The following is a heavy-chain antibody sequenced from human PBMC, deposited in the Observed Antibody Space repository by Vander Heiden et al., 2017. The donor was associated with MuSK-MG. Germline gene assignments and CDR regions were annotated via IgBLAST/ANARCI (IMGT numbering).Heavy chain of an antibody. CDR3: AKDLRSSMDY. V-gene: IGHV3-30*02. CDR2: LRYDGIDK. J-gene: IGHJ4*02. Sequence: QVQRVGSGGGVVQPGGSLGLSCAAPGSTFNSYGMHWVRQAPGKGLEWVAFLRYDGIDKYYADSVKGRFTISRDSSKSTSTLYLEMNSLNTEDTAVYYCAKDLRSSMDYWGQGTLVTVPS. CDR1: GSTFNSYG.